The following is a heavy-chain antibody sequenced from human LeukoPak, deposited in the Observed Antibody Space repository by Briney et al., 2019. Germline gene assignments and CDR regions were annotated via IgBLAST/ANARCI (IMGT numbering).Heavy chain of an antibody. J-gene: IGHJ4*02. V-gene: IGHV3-33*01. D-gene: IGHD3-16*01. Sequence: GGSLRLSCAASGFTFSSYGMHWVRQAPGKGLEWVAVIWYDGSNKYYADSVKGRFTISRDNSKNTLYLQMNSLRAEDTAVYYCARGHYDNFGWNDYWGQGTLVTVSS. CDR3: ARGHYDNFGWNDY. CDR2: IWYDGSNK. CDR1: GFTFSSYG.